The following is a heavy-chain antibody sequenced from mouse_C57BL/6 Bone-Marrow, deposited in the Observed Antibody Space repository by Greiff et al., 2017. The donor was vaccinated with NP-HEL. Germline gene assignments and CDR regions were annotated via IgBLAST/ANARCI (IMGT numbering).Heavy chain of an antibody. J-gene: IGHJ1*03. Sequence: VQLQQSGPELVKPGASVKISCKASGYAFSSSWMNWVKQRPGKGLEWIGRIYPGDGDTNYNGKLKGKATLTADTSSSTAYMQLSSLTSEDSAVYFCARWNYYGSSYYWYFDVWGTGTTVTVSS. CDR2: IYPGDGDT. V-gene: IGHV1-82*01. CDR3: ARWNYYGSSYYWYFDV. CDR1: GYAFSSSW. D-gene: IGHD1-1*01.